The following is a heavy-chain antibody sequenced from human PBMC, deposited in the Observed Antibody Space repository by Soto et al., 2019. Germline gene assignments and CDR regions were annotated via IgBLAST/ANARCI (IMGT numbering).Heavy chain of an antibody. CDR2: IYHSGST. CDR3: ARVGELYDYVWGSYRYVWFDP. J-gene: IGHJ5*02. Sequence: SETLSLTCAVSGGSISSSNWWSWVRQPPGKGLEWIGEIYHSGSTNYNPSLKSRVTISVDKSKNQFSLKLSSVTAADTAVYYCARVGELYDYVWGSYRYVWFDPWGQGTLVT. V-gene: IGHV4-4*02. D-gene: IGHD3-16*02. CDR1: GGSISSSNW.